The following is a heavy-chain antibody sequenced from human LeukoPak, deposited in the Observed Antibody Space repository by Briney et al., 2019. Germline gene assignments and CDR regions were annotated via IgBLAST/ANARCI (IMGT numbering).Heavy chain of an antibody. J-gene: IGHJ4*02. V-gene: IGHV3-43*02. CDR1: GFTFDDYA. CDR2: ISGDGGST. CDR3: ATDTAMVTVGY. Sequence: GGSLRLSCAASGFTFDDYAMHWVRQAPGKGLEWVSLISGDGGSTYYADSVKGRFTISRDSSKNSLYLQMNSLRTEDTALYYCATDTAMVTVGYWGQGTLVTVSS. D-gene: IGHD5-18*01.